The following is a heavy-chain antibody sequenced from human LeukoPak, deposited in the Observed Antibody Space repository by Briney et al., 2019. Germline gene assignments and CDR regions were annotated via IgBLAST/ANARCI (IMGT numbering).Heavy chain of an antibody. J-gene: IGHJ5*02. CDR3: ARGPYCSSTSCYRKGFDP. D-gene: IGHD2-2*01. CDR1: GGSFSGYY. V-gene: IGHV4-34*01. Sequence: SGTLSLTCAVYGGSFSGYYWSWIRQPPGKGLEWIGEINHSGSTNYNPSLKSRVTISVDTSKNQFSLKLSSVTAADTAVYYCARGPYCSSTSCYRKGFDPWGQGTLVTVSS. CDR2: INHSGST.